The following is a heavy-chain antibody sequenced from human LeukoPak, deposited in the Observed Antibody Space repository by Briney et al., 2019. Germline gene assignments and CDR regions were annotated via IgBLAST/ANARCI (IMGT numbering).Heavy chain of an antibody. CDR1: GGSISSSSYY. V-gene: IGHV4-39*07. CDR3: ARGGYYDSSDLFDI. Sequence: SETLSLTCTVSGGSISSSSYYWGWIRQPPGKGLEWTGSIYYSGSTYYNPSLKSRVTISVDTSKNQFSLKLSSVTAADTAVYYCARGGYYDSSDLFDIWGQGTMVTVSS. J-gene: IGHJ3*02. CDR2: IYYSGST. D-gene: IGHD3-22*01.